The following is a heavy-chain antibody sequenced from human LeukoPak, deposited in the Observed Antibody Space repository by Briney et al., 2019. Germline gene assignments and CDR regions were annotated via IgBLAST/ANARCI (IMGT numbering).Heavy chain of an antibody. CDR2: IYYSGST. D-gene: IGHD6-13*01. CDR1: GGSVDSYY. J-gene: IGHJ4*02. Sequence: PSETLSLTCTVSGGSVDSYYWSWIRQPPGKGLEWIGYIYYSGSTNYNPSLKSRVTISVDTSKNQSSLKLSSVTAADTALYYCARGRGSPDYWGQGSLVTVSA. V-gene: IGHV4-59*02. CDR3: ARGRGSPDY.